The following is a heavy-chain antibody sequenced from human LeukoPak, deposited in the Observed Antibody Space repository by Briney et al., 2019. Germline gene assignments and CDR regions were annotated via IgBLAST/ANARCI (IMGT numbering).Heavy chain of an antibody. CDR3: PRAPAGCGGTCSFDY. D-gene: IGHD2-15*01. V-gene: IGHV4-4*07. J-gene: IGHJ4*02. CDR1: GASMSNSF. CDR2: IYSSGRA. Sequence: SETLSLTCTVSGASMSNSFWSWIRQPAGKGLEWIGRIYSSGRANYNPSLKSRGTLSIDTSNNQFSLKLTSVTAADTASYSCPRAPAGCGGTCSFDYWGQGTLVTVSS.